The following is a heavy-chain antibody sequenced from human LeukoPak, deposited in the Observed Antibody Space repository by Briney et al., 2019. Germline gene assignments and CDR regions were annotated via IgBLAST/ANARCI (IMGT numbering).Heavy chain of an antibody. V-gene: IGHV1-2*02. Sequence: ASVKVSCKASGYTFTGYYMHWVRQAPGQGLEWMGWINPNSGGTNYAQKFQGRVTMTRDTSTSTVYMELSSLRSEDTAVYYCARASGSPSTLRSHYYFDYWGRGTLVTVSS. CDR1: GYTFTGYY. J-gene: IGHJ4*02. CDR2: INPNSGGT. D-gene: IGHD1-26*01. CDR3: ARASGSPSTLRSHYYFDY.